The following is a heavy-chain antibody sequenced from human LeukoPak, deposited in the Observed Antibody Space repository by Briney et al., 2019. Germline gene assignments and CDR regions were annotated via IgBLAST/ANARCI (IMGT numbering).Heavy chain of an antibody. Sequence: TGGSLRLSCAASGFTFSSYAMSWVRQAPGKGLEWVSAISGSGGSTYYADSVKGRFTISRDNSKNTLYLQMNGLRAEDTAVYYCANSIAARTYNWFDPWGQGTLVTVSS. CDR3: ANSIAARTYNWFDP. CDR2: ISGSGGST. CDR1: GFTFSSYA. D-gene: IGHD6-6*01. J-gene: IGHJ5*02. V-gene: IGHV3-23*01.